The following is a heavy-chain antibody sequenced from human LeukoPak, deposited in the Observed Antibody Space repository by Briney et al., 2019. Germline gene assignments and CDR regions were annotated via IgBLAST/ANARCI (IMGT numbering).Heavy chain of an antibody. J-gene: IGHJ4*02. CDR2: IFYSGST. CDR1: GGSINSYY. D-gene: IGHD6-13*01. CDR3: ASGSGWYRYFDY. Sequence: SETLSLTCTVSGGSINSYYWSWIRQSPGKGLEWIGNIFYSGSTNYNPSLKSRVTISIDTSKNQFSLKLSSVTAADTAVYYCASGSGWYRYFDYWGQGTLVTVSS. V-gene: IGHV4-59*01.